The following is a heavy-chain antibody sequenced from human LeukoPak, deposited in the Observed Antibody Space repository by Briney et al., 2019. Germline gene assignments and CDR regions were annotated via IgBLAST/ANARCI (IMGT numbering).Heavy chain of an antibody. CDR3: AKDRITIFGVVTAAYYFDY. Sequence: RGSLRLSCAASGFTVSDNYMNWVRQAPGKGLEWVSVIYSGGSTYYADSVKGRFTISRDNSKNTVYLQMNTLRAEDTAVYYCAKDRITIFGVVTAAYYFDYWGQGTLVTVSS. D-gene: IGHD3-3*01. V-gene: IGHV3-66*01. J-gene: IGHJ4*02. CDR1: GFTVSDNY. CDR2: IYSGGST.